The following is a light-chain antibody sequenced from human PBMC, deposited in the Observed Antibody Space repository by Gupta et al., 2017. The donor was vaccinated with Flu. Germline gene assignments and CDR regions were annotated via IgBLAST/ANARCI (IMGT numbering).Light chain of an antibody. Sequence: QPALTQSPSASASLGTSVKLTCTLSSGHSTYAIAWYQQQPGKGPRFLMRVNSDGSHNKGDGIPDRFAGSSSGTGRYLTISSLQSADCADYYCQTWGTGSVVFGGGTKLTVL. V-gene: IGLV4-69*02. CDR1: SGHSTYA. J-gene: IGLJ2*01. CDR2: VNSDGSH. CDR3: QTWGTGSVV.